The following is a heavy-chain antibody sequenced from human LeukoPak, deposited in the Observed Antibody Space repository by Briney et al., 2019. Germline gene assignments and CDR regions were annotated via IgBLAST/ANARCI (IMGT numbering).Heavy chain of an antibody. V-gene: IGHV3-23*01. CDR2: ITGSAART. J-gene: IGHJ5*02. CDR1: GFSFSSYG. CDR3: AKHYGATSTWFDP. D-gene: IGHD4/OR15-4a*01. Sequence: PGGSLRLSCAASGFSFSSYGMNWVRRAPGKGLEWVSSITGSAARTYYADSVKGRFTISRDNSKNTLYLQMSSLRAEDTALYYCAKHYGATSTWFDPWGLGTLVTVSS.